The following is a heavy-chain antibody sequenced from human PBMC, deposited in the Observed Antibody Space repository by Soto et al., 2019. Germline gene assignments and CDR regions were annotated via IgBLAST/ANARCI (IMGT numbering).Heavy chain of an antibody. Sequence: GGSLRLSCAASGFTFSTYAMSWVRQAPRKGLEWVSAISGSGGSTYYADSVKGRFTISRDNSKNTLYLQMNSLRAEDTAVYYCAKGSYCTNGICYNYWGQGXLVTVYS. CDR2: ISGSGGST. CDR1: GFTFSTYA. CDR3: AKGSYCTNGICYNY. J-gene: IGHJ4*02. V-gene: IGHV3-23*01. D-gene: IGHD2-8*01.